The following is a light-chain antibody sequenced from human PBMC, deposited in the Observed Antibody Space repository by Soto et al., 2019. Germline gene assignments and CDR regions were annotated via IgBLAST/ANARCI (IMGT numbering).Light chain of an antibody. J-gene: IGKJ1*01. CDR3: QHYGGMWA. CDR2: DAS. V-gene: IGKV1-5*01. Sequence: DIQMTQSPSTLSASVGDRVTITCRASQSISNRLAWYQQKPGKAPKVLIYDASNLESGVPSRFSGSGSGTEFILTISSLQPDDFTTYYCQHYGGMWAFGQGTKVDI. CDR1: QSISNR.